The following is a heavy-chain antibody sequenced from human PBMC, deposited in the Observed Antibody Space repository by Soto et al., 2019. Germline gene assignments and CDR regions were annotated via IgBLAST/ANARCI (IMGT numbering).Heavy chain of an antibody. CDR1: GGSISSYY. V-gene: IGHV4-59*08. Sequence: PSETLSLTCTVSGGSISSYYWSWIRQPPGKGLEWIGYIYYSGSTNYNPSLKSRVTISVDTSKNQFSLKLSSVTAADTAVYYCARRVQFPQNVYDYYYYMDVWGKGTTVTVSS. J-gene: IGHJ6*03. CDR2: IYYSGST. CDR3: ARRVQFPQNVYDYYYYMDV. D-gene: IGHD4-4*01.